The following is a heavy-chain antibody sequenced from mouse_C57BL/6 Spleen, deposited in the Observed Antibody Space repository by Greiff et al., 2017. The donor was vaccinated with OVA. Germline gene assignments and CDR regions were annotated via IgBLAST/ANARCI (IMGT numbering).Heavy chain of an antibody. J-gene: IGHJ2*01. CDR2: IDPSDSYT. CDR1: GYTFTSYW. Sequence: QVQLKQPGAELVMPGASVKLSCKASGYTFTSYWMHWVKQRPGQGLEWIGEIDPSDSYTNYNQKFKGKSTLTVDKSSSTAYMQLSSLTSEDSAVYYCARGRASGYWGQGTTLTVSS. CDR3: ARGRASGY. V-gene: IGHV1-69*01. D-gene: IGHD6-1*01.